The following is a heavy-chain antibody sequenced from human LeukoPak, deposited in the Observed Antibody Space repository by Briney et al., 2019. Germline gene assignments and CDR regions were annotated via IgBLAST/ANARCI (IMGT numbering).Heavy chain of an antibody. J-gene: IGHJ4*02. V-gene: IGHV3-33*01. CDR2: IWYDGSNK. CDR1: GFNFFTYG. Sequence: GGSLRLSCAASGFNFFTYGMHWVRQAPGKGLEWVADIWYDGSNKYYADSVKGRFTISRDNSKSTLSLQMNSLRAEDTAVYYCASVIRGFGALDYWGQGTLVTVSS. CDR3: ASVIRGFGALDY. D-gene: IGHD3-10*01.